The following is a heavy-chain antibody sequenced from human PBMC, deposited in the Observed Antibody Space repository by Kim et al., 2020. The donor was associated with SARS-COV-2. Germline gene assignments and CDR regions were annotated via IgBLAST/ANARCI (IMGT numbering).Heavy chain of an antibody. CDR3: ARTYCGGDCFPHLPDY. J-gene: IGHJ4*02. Sequence: GGSLRLSCAASGFTFSDYYMSWIRQAPGKGLEWVSYISSSSSYTNYADSVKGRFTISRDNAKNSLYLQMNSLRAEDTAVYYCARTYCGGDCFPHLPDYWGQGTLVTVSS. D-gene: IGHD2-21*02. CDR1: GFTFSDYY. CDR2: ISSSSSYT. V-gene: IGHV3-11*06.